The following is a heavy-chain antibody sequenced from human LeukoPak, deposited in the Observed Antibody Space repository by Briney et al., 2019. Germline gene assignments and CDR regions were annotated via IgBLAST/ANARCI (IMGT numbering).Heavy chain of an antibody. CDR3: ARDIGGSSSWPYYFDY. Sequence: GGSPRLSCVVSGFTFSSYSMNWVRQAPGKGLEWASSISSSSSYIYYADSVKGRLTISRDNAKNSLYLQMNSLRAEDTAVYYCARDIGGSSSWPYYFDYWGQGTLVTVSS. V-gene: IGHV3-21*01. D-gene: IGHD6-13*01. CDR1: GFTFSSYS. CDR2: ISSSSSYI. J-gene: IGHJ4*02.